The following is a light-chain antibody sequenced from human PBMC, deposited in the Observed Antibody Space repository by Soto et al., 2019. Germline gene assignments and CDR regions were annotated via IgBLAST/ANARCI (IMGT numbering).Light chain of an antibody. J-gene: IGKJ1*01. CDR2: AAS. CDR1: QSISSY. V-gene: IGKV1-39*01. CDR3: QKSYSTPWT. Sequence: DIQMTQSPSSLSASVGDRVTITCRASQSISSYLNWYQQKPGKAPKLLIYAASSLQSGVPSRFSGSGSGTDFTLTISSLRPEDFETYYCQKSYSTPWTFGQGTKV.